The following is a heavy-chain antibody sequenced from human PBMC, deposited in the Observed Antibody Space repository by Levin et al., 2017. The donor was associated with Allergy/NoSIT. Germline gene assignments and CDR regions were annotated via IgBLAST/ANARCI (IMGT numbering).Heavy chain of an antibody. V-gene: IGHV3-15*01. Sequence: GESLKISCAGSGFTFSNAWMSWVRQAPGKGLEWVGRIKSKSDGGTTEDAAPVKGRFTISRDDSTHTLYLQMNRLKVEETDVYYCTTEIRGSPVDRDYWGQGTLVTVSS. CDR1: GFTFSNAW. D-gene: IGHD4-23*01. CDR3: TTEIRGSPVDRDY. CDR2: IKSKSDGGTT. J-gene: IGHJ4*02.